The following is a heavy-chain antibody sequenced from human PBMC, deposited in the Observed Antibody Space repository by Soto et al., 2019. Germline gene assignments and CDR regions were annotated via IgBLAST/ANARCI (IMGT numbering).Heavy chain of an antibody. D-gene: IGHD5-12*01. J-gene: IGHJ4*02. CDR1: GFTFSSYW. CDR2: INSDGSST. V-gene: IGHV3-74*01. Sequence: EVQLVESGGGLVQPGGSLRLSCEASGFTFSSYWMHWVRQAPGKGLVWVSRINSDGSSTSYADSVKGRFTISRDNAKNTLYMQMNSLRAEDTAVYYCARAGRGLYFDYWGQGTLVTFSS. CDR3: ARAGRGLYFDY.